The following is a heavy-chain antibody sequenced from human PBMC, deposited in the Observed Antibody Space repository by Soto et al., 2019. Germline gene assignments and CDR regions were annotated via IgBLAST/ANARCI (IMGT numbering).Heavy chain of an antibody. Sequence: LSLTCTVSGGSIGSYYWSWIRQPPGKGLEWIGYIYYSGSTNYNPSLKSRVTISVDTSKNQFSLKLSSVTAADTAVYYCARDMGDFWSGYSHYYYGMDVWGQGTTVTVSS. CDR3: ARDMGDFWSGYSHYYYGMDV. D-gene: IGHD3-3*01. V-gene: IGHV4-59*01. CDR2: IYYSGST. J-gene: IGHJ6*02. CDR1: GGSIGSYY.